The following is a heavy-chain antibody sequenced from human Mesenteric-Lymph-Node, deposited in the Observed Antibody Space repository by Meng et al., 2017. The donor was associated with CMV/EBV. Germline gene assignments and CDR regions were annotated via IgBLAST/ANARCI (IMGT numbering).Heavy chain of an antibody. V-gene: IGHV3-23*01. CDR2: ISGSGGST. Sequence: GGSLRLSCAASGFTFSSYAMSWVRQAPGKGLEWVSAISGSGGSTYYADSVKGRFTISRDNSKNTLYLQMNSLRAEDTAVYYCAKGTPLPAAVVDYFDYWGQGTLVTVSS. CDR3: AKGTPLPAAVVDYFDY. CDR1: GFTFSSYA. D-gene: IGHD2-2*01. J-gene: IGHJ4*02.